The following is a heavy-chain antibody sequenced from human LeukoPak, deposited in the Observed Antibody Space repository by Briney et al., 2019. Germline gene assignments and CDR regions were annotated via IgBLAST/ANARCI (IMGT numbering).Heavy chain of an antibody. Sequence: GGSLRLSCAASGFTFSGSAMHWVRQASGKGLEWVGRIRSKANSYATAYAASVKGRFTISRDDSKNTAYLQMNSLKTEDTAVYYCTRHRAYYDSSGSDCWGQGTLVTVSS. CDR2: IRSKANSYAT. J-gene: IGHJ4*02. D-gene: IGHD3-22*01. CDR3: TRHRAYYDSSGSDC. CDR1: GFTFSGSA. V-gene: IGHV3-73*01.